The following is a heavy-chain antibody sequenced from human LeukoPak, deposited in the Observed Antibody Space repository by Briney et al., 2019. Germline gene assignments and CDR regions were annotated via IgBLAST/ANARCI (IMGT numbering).Heavy chain of an antibody. D-gene: IGHD6-13*01. CDR1: GYSFTNYA. J-gene: IGHJ4*02. CDR3: ARTSAYGSSWHSY. V-gene: IGHV1-18*01. CDR2: ISVYNSNT. Sequence: ASVKVSCKTSGYSFTNYAISWVRLAPGQGLEWMGWISVYNSNTNDAQTFQGRVTVTTDTSTNTAYMELRSLRSDDTAVYYCARTSAYGSSWHSYWGQGTLVTVSS.